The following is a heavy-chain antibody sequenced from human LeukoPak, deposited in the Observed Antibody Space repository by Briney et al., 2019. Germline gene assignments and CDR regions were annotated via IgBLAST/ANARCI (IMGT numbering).Heavy chain of an antibody. D-gene: IGHD4-17*01. CDR3: ARITNGDYAGLDY. CDR1: GFSLSTSGMC. J-gene: IGHJ4*02. CDR2: IDWDDDK. V-gene: IGHV2-70*11. Sequence: SGPTLVNPKQTLTLTCTFSGFSLSTSGMCVNWIRQPPGEALEWLARIDWDDDKYYSTSLKTRLTISKDTSKNQVVLTMTNMDPVDTATYYCARITNGDYAGLDYWGQGTLVTVSS.